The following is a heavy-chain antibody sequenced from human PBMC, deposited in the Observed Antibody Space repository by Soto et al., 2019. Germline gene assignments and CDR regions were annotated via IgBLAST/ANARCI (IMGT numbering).Heavy chain of an antibody. J-gene: IGHJ4*02. D-gene: IGHD1-26*01. CDR1: GFTFSSYG. Sequence: QVQLVESGGGVVQPGRSLRLSCVASGFTFSSYGMHWVRQAPGKGLEWVAIISYDGSNTYYADSLKGRFTISRDISKNTLCLQSNSLRDEDTAVYYCATEGRLSGIYYISRSYYFDYGCPVTLVTVSS. V-gene: IGHV3-30*03. CDR2: ISYDGSNT. CDR3: ATEGRLSGIYYISRSYYFDY.